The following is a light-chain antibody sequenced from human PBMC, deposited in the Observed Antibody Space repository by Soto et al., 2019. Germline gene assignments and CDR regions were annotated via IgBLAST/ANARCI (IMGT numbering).Light chain of an antibody. CDR3: QHYNSYSEA. CDR1: QTLSSW. V-gene: IGKV1-5*03. CDR2: KAS. Sequence: DIQLTQSPSTLSGSLGDRVTITGRASQTLSSWLAWYQQRPGKHPKLLIYKASTLKSGVPSRFSGSGSGTEFNLTISSLQPEDFATYYYQHYNSYSEAFGTVTKVDIK. J-gene: IGKJ1*01.